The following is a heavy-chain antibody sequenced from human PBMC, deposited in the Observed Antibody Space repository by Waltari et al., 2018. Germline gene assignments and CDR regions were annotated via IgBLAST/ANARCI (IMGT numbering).Heavy chain of an antibody. CDR2: IYYSGST. J-gene: IGHJ5*02. V-gene: IGHV4-39*07. CDR1: GGSISSSSYY. CDR3: ARDSAAGIAVAGTGWFDP. D-gene: IGHD6-19*01. Sequence: QLQLQESGPGLVKPSETLSLTCTVSGGSISSSSYYWGWIRQPPGKGLEWIGSIYYSGSTYYNPSLKSRVTRSVDTSKNQFSLKLSSVTAADTAVYYCARDSAAGIAVAGTGWFDPWGQGTLVTVSS.